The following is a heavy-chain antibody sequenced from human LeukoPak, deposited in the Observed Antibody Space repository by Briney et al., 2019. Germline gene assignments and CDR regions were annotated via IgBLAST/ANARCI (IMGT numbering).Heavy chain of an antibody. CDR2: IYYSGST. J-gene: IGHJ3*02. CDR3: ARTQGRSAFDI. V-gene: IGHV4-59*08. CDR1: GGSISSYY. Sequence: SETLSLTCTVSGGSISSYYWSWIRQPPGKGLEWIGYIYYSGSTNYNPSLKSRVTISVDTSKNQFSLKLSSVTAADTAVYYCARTQGRSAFDIWGQGTMVTVSS.